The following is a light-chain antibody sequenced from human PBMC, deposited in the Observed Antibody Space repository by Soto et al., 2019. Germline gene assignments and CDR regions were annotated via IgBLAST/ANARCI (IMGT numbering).Light chain of an antibody. Sequence: EIVLTPSPGTLSLSPGQRATLSCRARQSVSSSYLAWYQHKPGQAPRLLIYGASSRATGIPDRFSGSGSGTDFTLTISRLEPEDFAVYYCHQYGSSPQTFGQGTNVEIK. J-gene: IGKJ1*01. CDR1: QSVSSSY. V-gene: IGKV3-20*01. CDR3: HQYGSSPQT. CDR2: GAS.